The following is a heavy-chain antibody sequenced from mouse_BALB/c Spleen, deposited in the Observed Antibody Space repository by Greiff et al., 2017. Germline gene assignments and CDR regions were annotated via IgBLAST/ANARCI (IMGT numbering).Heavy chain of an antibody. CDR2: IYWDDDK. CDR3: ARGMVTSYAMDY. CDR1: GFSLSTSGMG. V-gene: IGHV8-12*01. Sequence: QVTLKESGPGILQPSQTLSLTCSFSGFSLSTSGMGVSWIRQPSGKGLEWLAHIYWDDDKRYNPSLKSRLTISKDTSRNQVFLKITSVDTADTATYYCARGMVTSYAMDYWGQGTSVTVSS. J-gene: IGHJ4*01. D-gene: IGHD2-3*01.